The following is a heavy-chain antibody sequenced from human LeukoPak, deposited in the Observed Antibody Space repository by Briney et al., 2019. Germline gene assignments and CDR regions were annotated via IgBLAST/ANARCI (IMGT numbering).Heavy chain of an antibody. CDR3: AKATGSGFFFDY. CDR2: ITGSGGTT. J-gene: IGHJ4*02. V-gene: IGHV3-23*01. Sequence: GGSLRLSCAASGFTFSTYAMTWVRQAPGKGLEWVSTITGSGGTTNYADSVKGRFTISRDNSKNTLFLQMNNLRAEDTAVYYCAKATGSGFFFDYWGQGTLVTVSS. CDR1: GFTFSTYA. D-gene: IGHD3-22*01.